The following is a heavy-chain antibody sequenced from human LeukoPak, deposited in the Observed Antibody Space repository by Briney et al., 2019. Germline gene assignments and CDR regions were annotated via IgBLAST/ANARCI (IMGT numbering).Heavy chain of an antibody. D-gene: IGHD2/OR15-2a*01. J-gene: IGHJ6*03. Sequence: PGGSLRLSCAASEFTLTIYWMTWVRQAPGKGLEWVANIKPDGSDKYYVDSVKGRFTISRDNAKNSLYLQMNSLRAEDTAVYYCARDFNRSPYYYMDVWGKGTTVTVSS. CDR1: EFTLTIYW. CDR3: ARDFNRSPYYYMDV. CDR2: IKPDGSDK. V-gene: IGHV3-7*03.